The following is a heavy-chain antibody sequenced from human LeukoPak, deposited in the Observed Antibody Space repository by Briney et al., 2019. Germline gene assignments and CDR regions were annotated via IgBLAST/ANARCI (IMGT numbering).Heavy chain of an antibody. V-gene: IGHV7-4-1*02. J-gene: IGHJ6*03. D-gene: IGHD5-12*01. CDR2: INTNTGNP. Sequence: ASVKVSCKASGYTFTSYAMNWVRQAPGQGLEWMGWINTNTGNPTYAQGFTGRFVFSLDTSVSTAYLQISSLKAEDTAVYFCAREIGGYDFFYYYYYMDVWGKGTTVTVSS. CDR3: AREIGGYDFFYYYYYMDV. CDR1: GYTFTSYA.